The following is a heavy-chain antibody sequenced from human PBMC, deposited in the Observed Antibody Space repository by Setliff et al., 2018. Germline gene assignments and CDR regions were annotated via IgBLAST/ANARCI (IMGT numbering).Heavy chain of an antibody. D-gene: IGHD2-2*03. CDR2: VSSRGNT. V-gene: IGHV4-61*09. CDR1: GDFISSGSYY. CDR3: ARDPGYPSGVAGGFDT. J-gene: IGHJ3*02. Sequence: PSETLSLTCSLSGDFISSGSYYWSWIRQTAGNGLEWIGHVSSRGNTNYNPSLKSRVTISIDTSSKHFSLILTSVTAADTAVYYCARDPGYPSGVAGGFDTWGKGTTVTVS.